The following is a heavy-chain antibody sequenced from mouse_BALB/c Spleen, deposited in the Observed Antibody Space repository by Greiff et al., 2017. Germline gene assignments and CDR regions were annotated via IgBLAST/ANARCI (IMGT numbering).Heavy chain of an antibody. CDR3: ASLHYYEGYAMDY. CDR1: GYSITSGYY. V-gene: IGHV3-6*02. J-gene: IGHJ4*01. D-gene: IGHD1-2*01. Sequence: EVKLEESGPGLVKPSQSLSLTCSVTGYSITSGYYWNWIRQFPGNKLEWMGYISYDGSNNYNPSLKNRISITRDTSKNQFFLKLNSVTTEDTATYYCASLHYYEGYAMDYWGQGTSVTVSS. CDR2: ISYDGSN.